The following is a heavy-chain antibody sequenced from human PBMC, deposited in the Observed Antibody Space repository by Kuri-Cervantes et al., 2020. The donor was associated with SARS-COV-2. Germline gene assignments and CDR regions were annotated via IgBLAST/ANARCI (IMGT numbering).Heavy chain of an antibody. CDR2: ISYDGSNK. J-gene: IGHJ4*02. CDR1: GFTFSSYA. V-gene: IGHV3-30-3*01. D-gene: IGHD6-19*01. CDR3: ARDPEYSSGWYERGYYFDY. Sequence: GGSLRLPCAASGFTFSSYAMNWVRQAPGKGLEWVAVISYDGSNKYYADSVKGRLTISRDNSKNTLYLQMNSLRAEDTAVYYCARDPEYSSGWYERGYYFDYWGQGTLVTVSS.